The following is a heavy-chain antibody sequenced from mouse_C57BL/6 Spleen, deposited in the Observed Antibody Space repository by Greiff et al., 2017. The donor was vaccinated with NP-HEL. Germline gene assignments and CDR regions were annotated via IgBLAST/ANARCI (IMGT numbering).Heavy chain of an antibody. Sequence: VMLVESGPGLVQPSQSLSITCTVSGFSLTSYGVHWVRQSPGKGLEWLGVIWSGGSTDYNAAFISRLSISKDNSKSQVFFKMNSLQADDTAIYYCARNEAYDYDGFAYWGQGTLVTVSA. CDR3: ARNEAYDYDGFAY. D-gene: IGHD2-4*01. CDR2: IWSGGST. CDR1: GFSLTSYG. V-gene: IGHV2-2*01. J-gene: IGHJ3*01.